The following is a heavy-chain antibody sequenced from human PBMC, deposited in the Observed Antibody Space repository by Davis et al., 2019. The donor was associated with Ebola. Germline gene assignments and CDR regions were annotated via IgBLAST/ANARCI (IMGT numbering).Heavy chain of an antibody. Sequence: ASVKVSCKASGYTFTSYAMHWVRQAPGQRLEWMGWINAGNGNTKYSQKFQGRVTITRDTSASTAYMELSSLRSEDTAVYYCARDSSGWNWFDPWSQGTLVTVSS. J-gene: IGHJ5*02. CDR3: ARDSSGWNWFDP. CDR1: GYTFTSYA. D-gene: IGHD3-22*01. V-gene: IGHV1-3*01. CDR2: INAGNGNT.